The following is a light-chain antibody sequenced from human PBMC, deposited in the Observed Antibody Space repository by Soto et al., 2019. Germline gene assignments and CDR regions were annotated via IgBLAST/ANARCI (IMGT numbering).Light chain of an antibody. J-gene: IGKJ1*01. CDR1: QTISSW. V-gene: IGKV1-5*03. Sequence: DIQMTQSPSTLSGSVGDRVTITCRASQTISSWLAWYQQKPGKAPKLLIYKASTLKSGVPSRFSGSGSGTDFTLTISRLDPEDFAVYFCQQYGSSPRTFGQGTKVEIK. CDR2: KAS. CDR3: QQYGSSPRT.